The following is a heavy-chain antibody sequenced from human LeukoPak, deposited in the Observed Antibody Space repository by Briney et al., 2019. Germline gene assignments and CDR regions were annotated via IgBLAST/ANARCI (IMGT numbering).Heavy chain of an antibody. J-gene: IGHJ4*02. Sequence: SETLSLTCTVSGGSISISTYYWAWIRQPPGKGLEWIGTIYSGTSYYNPSLKSRLTMSVDTSRNHFSLNLKSVTAADTAVYYCARIHWLATRYYFDYWGQGTLVAVSA. D-gene: IGHD6-19*01. CDR1: GGSISISTYY. CDR3: ARIHWLATRYYFDY. CDR2: IYSGTS. V-gene: IGHV4-39*02.